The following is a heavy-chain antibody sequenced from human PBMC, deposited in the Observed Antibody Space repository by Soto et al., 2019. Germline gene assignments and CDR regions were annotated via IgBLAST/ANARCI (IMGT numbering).Heavy chain of an antibody. CDR3: ARDCGYQLPGPIDY. V-gene: IGHV4-59*12. J-gene: IGHJ4*02. CDR2: IYYSGST. Sequence: SETLSLTCTVPGGSISSYYWSWIRQPPGKGLEWIGYIYYSGSTNYNPSLKSRVTISVDTSKNQFSLKLSSVTAADTAVYYCARDCGYQLPGPIDYWGQGTLVTVSS. D-gene: IGHD2-2*01. CDR1: GGSISSYY.